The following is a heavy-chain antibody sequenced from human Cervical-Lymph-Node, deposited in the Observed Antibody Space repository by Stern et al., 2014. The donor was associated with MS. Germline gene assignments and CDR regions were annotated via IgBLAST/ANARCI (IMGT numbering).Heavy chain of an antibody. CDR3: ARDWRVYYCYGMDV. CDR1: GYTFTSYA. Sequence: QVQLVQSGSELKKPGASVKVSCKASGYTFTSYAMNWVRQAPGQGLEWVGWINTNTGNTTYAQGFKGRVVFSLEDSVSTAYLQISSLKAEDTAVYYCARDWRVYYCYGMDVWGQGTTVTVSS. V-gene: IGHV7-4-1*02. CDR2: INTNTGNT. J-gene: IGHJ6*02.